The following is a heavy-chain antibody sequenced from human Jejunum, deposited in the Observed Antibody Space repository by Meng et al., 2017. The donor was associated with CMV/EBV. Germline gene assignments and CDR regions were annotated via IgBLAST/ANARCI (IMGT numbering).Heavy chain of an antibody. CDR2: IWYDGRSK. CDR3: VRDTPDFSSSLGMDV. Sequence: GFTFNSYGMHWVRQAPGRGLEWVAFIWYDGRSKFYADSVKGRFTIFRDNSNNILHLQMDSLRGEDTGRYYCVRDTPDFSSSLGMDVWGQGTTVTVSS. J-gene: IGHJ6*02. D-gene: IGHD6-6*01. CDR1: GFTFNSYG. V-gene: IGHV3-33*01.